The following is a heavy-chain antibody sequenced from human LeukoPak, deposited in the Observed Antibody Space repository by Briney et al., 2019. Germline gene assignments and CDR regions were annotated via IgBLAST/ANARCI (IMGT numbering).Heavy chain of an antibody. D-gene: IGHD3-10*01. Sequence: SGGSLRLSCAASGFTFSDYYMSWIRQPPGKGLEWVSYISSSGSTIYYADSVKGRFTISRDNAKNSLYLQMNSLRAEDTAVYYCARDAVTMVRGVNYWGQGTLVTVSS. CDR3: ARDAVTMVRGVNY. CDR2: ISSSGSTI. J-gene: IGHJ4*02. V-gene: IGHV3-11*01. CDR1: GFTFSDYY.